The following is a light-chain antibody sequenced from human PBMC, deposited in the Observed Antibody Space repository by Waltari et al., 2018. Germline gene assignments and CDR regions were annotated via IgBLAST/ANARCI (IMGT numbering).Light chain of an antibody. V-gene: IGLV2-23*02. CDR3: CSYAGTPRVV. J-gene: IGLJ2*01. Sequence: QSALTQPASVSGSPGQSITISCTGTNNDIGSYNLVSWYQQHPGKAPKVIIFEVNKRPSGVSNRFSVSKSGNTASLTISGLHPEDEADYYCCSYAGTPRVVFGGGTKLTVL. CDR2: EVN. CDR1: NNDIGSYNL.